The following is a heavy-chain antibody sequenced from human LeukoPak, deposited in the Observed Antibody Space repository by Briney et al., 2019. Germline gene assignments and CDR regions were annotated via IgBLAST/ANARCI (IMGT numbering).Heavy chain of an antibody. D-gene: IGHD3-22*01. V-gene: IGHV3-33*01. J-gene: IGHJ4*02. Sequence: GGSLRLSCAASGFTFSSYGMHWVRQAPGKGLAWVAVIWYDGSNKYYADSVKGRFTISRDNSKNTLYLQMNSLRDEDTAVYYCARDAGRGSSGYYAVDYWGQGTLVTVSS. CDR2: IWYDGSNK. CDR3: ARDAGRGSSGYYAVDY. CDR1: GFTFSSYG.